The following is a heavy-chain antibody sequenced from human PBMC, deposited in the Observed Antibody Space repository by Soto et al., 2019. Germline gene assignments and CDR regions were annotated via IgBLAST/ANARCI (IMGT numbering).Heavy chain of an antibody. V-gene: IGHV4-34*01. CDR2: INHSGST. CDR1: GGSFSGYY. CDR3: ARVKGYYDFWSGYKQDYFDY. D-gene: IGHD3-3*01. J-gene: IGHJ4*02. Sequence: PSETLSLTCAVYGGSFSGYYWSWIRQPPGKGLEWIGEINHSGSTNYNPSLKSRVTISVDTSKNQFSLKLSSVTAADTAVYYCARVKGYYDFWSGYKQDYFDYWGQGTLVTVSS.